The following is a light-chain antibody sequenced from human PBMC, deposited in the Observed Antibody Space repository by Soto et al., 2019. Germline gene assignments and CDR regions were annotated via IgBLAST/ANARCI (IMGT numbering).Light chain of an antibody. CDR2: DVS. CDR1: SSDIGGYNY. J-gene: IGLJ1*01. V-gene: IGLV2-11*01. Sequence: QSVLTQPRSVSGSPGQSVATSCTGTSSDIGGYNYVSWFQQHPGKAPKLMIYDVSKWPSGVPDRFSGSKSGNTASLTISGLQAEDEADYYCCSYAGYYLSVFGTGPKFTVL. CDR3: CSYAGYYLSV.